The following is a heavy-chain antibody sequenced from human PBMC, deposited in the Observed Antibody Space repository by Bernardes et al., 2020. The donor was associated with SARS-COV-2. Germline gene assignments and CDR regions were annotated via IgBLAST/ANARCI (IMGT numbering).Heavy chain of an antibody. V-gene: IGHV3-7*02. CDR3: ARGCGFSSCPYYFDY. Sequence: GGSLRLSCAASGFTLSTCCMSWVRKAPGKGLEWVATIRQDGSERHYVDSVKGRYTISRDNAKNSLYLQMDSLRVEDTAVYYCARGCGFSSCPYYFDYWGQGTLATVS. D-gene: IGHD6-13*01. CDR2: IRQDGSER. CDR1: GFTLSTCC. J-gene: IGHJ4*02.